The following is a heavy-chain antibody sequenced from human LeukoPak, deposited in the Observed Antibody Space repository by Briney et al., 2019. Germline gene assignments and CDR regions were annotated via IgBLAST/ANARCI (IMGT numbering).Heavy chain of an antibody. Sequence: GGTLRLSCGASGFTFSSHGMNWVRQAPGKGLEWVSGISPSGGITYYTDSVKGRFTISRDNSKNTVSLQMNSLRAEDTAVYYCARDWYDNSDAFDIWGQGTMVTVSS. J-gene: IGHJ3*02. CDR3: ARDWYDNSDAFDI. D-gene: IGHD3-9*01. CDR1: GFTFSSHG. V-gene: IGHV3-23*01. CDR2: ISPSGGIT.